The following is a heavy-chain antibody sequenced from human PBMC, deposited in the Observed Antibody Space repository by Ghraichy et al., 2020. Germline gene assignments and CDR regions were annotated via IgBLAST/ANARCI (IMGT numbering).Heavy chain of an antibody. D-gene: IGHD6-13*01. J-gene: IGHJ5*02. Sequence: GGSLRLSCAASGFTFDDYAMHWVRQAPGKGLEWVSGISWNSGSIGYADSVKGRFTISRDNAKNSLYLQMNSLRAEDTDLYYCAKDRVAGIAAAGSGGWFDPWGQGTLVTVSS. CDR1: GFTFDDYA. CDR2: ISWNSGSI. CDR3: AKDRVAGIAAAGSGGWFDP. V-gene: IGHV3-9*01.